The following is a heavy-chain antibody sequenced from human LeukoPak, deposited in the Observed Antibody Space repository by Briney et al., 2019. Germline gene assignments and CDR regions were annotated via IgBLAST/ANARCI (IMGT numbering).Heavy chain of an antibody. D-gene: IGHD2-15*01. V-gene: IGHV4-39*01. CDR2: IYYSGST. CDR3: ARLYCSGGSCYSASHDYWFDP. J-gene: IGHJ5*02. Sequence: PSETLSLTCTVSGGSISSSSYYWGWIRQPPGKGLEWIGSIYYSGSTYYNPSLKSRVTISVDTSKNQFSLKLSSVTAADTAVYYCARLYCSGGSCYSASHDYWFDPWGQGTLVTVSS. CDR1: GGSISSSSYY.